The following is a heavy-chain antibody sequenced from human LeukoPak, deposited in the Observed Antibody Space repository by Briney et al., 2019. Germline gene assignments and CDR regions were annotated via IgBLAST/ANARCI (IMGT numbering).Heavy chain of an antibody. CDR3: ASGTAGYYAPSFDY. CDR2: IKQDGSEK. Sequence: GGSLRLSCAASGFTFSSYWMSWVRQAPGKGLEWVANIKQDGSEKYYVDSVKGRFTISRDNAKNSLYLQMNSLRAEDTAVYYCASGTAGYYAPSFDYWGQGTLVTVSS. CDR1: GFTFSSYW. J-gene: IGHJ4*02. D-gene: IGHD3-9*01. V-gene: IGHV3-7*01.